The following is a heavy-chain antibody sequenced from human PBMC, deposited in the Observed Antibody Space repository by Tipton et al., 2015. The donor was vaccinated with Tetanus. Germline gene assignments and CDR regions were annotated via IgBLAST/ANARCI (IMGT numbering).Heavy chain of an antibody. J-gene: IGHJ4*02. CDR3: TRHRRGDGYNLGAY. CDR2: ISSSGSIV. D-gene: IGHD5-24*01. V-gene: IGHV3-48*03. Sequence: SLRLSCETSGFTFSTYEMNWVRQAPGKGLEWVSYISSSGSIVYYADSVKGRFTFSRDNAKKSLYLQMNNLRVEDTAVYYCTRHRRGDGYNLGAYWGPGTRVTVSS. CDR1: GFTFSTYE.